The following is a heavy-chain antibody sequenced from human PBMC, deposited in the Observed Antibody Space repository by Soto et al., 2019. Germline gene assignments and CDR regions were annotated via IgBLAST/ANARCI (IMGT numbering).Heavy chain of an antibody. CDR3: VSQRTTVPTQAYFDY. Sequence: SETLSLTRTVSGGSVTNSSYYWGWIRQSPGKGLEWIGSVYYRGRSYSKSSVKSRVTISVHTSKNRFSLSLNSVTASDTAVYFCVSQRTTVPTQAYFDYGGPGALVTVSS. D-gene: IGHD4-17*01. J-gene: IGHJ4*02. V-gene: IGHV4-39*01. CDR2: VYYRGRS. CDR1: GGSVTNSSYY.